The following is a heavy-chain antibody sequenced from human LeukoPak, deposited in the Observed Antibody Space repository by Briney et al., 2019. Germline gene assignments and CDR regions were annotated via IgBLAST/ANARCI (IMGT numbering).Heavy chain of an antibody. CDR3: ARLYNWNSDY. D-gene: IGHD1-20*01. CDR2: INPNSGGT. V-gene: IGHV1-2*02. J-gene: IGHJ4*02. CDR1: GYTFTDFY. Sequence: ASVKVSCKASGYTFTDFYMHWVRQAPGQGLEWMGWINPNSGGTDYAQKFQGRVTMTWDTSISTAYVELTSLSSDDTAVYYCARLYNWNSDYWGQGTLVTVSS.